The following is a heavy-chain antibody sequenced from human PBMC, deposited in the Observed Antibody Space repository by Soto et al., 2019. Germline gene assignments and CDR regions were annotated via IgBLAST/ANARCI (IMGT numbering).Heavy chain of an antibody. CDR1: GGTFSSYA. D-gene: IGHD2-15*01. V-gene: IGHV1-69*04. CDR2: IIPIGGTT. J-gene: IGHJ5*02. Sequence: SVKVSCKASGGTFSSYAISWVRQAPGQGLEWMGKIIPIGGTTNYAQRFQGRVTITWDTSASTVYMEMRGLRSDDTAVYHCAKQTVELSLGGFDPWGQGTLVTVSS. CDR3: AKQTVELSLGGFDP.